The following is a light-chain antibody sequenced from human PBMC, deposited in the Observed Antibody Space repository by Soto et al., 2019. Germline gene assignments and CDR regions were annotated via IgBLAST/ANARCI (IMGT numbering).Light chain of an antibody. CDR2: LNSDGSH. J-gene: IGLJ2*01. V-gene: IGLV4-69*01. CDR3: QTWDTGIPVV. CDR1: SGHSSYA. Sequence: QLVLTQSPSASASLGASVKLTCTLSSGHSSYAIAWHQQQPEKGPRYLMKLNSDGSHSKGDGIPDRFSGSSSGAERYLTISSLQSEDEADYYCQTWDTGIPVVFGGGTKLTVL.